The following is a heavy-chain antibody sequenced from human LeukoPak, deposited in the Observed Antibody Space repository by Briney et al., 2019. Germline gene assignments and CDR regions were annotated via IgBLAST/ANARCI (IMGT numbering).Heavy chain of an antibody. CDR2: MSNTGRTI. CDR3: ARADSTGWKDY. D-gene: IGHD6-19*01. V-gene: IGHV3-11*04. J-gene: IGHJ4*02. Sequence: PGGSLRLSCAASGFTVSDYYISWIRQAPGKGLEWVSYMSNTGRTIYYADSVKGRFTISRDNAKNALYLQMNSLRVEDTAVYYCARADSTGWKDYWGQGTLVTVSS. CDR1: GFTVSDYY.